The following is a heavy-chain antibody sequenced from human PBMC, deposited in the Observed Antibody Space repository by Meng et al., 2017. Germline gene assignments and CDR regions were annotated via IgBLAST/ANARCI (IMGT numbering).Heavy chain of an antibody. D-gene: IGHD3-9*01. CDR1: GFTFSSYS. CDR3: ARGSGYYDAFDI. CDR2: ISSSSSYI. V-gene: IGHV3-21*01. Sequence: GESLKISCVASGFTFSSYSMNWVRQAPGKGLEWVSSISSSSSYIYSADSVKGRFTISRDNAKNSLYLQMNSLRAEDTAVYYCARGSGYYDAFDIWGQGTMVTVSS. J-gene: IGHJ3*02.